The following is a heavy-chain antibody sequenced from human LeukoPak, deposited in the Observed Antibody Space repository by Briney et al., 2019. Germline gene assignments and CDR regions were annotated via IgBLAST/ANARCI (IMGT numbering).Heavy chain of an antibody. CDR3: ARFYYDSYYFDY. CDR2: IYSGGST. Sequence: PGGSLRLSCAASGFTVSSNYMSWVRQAPGKGLEWVSVIYSGGSTYYADSVKGRFTIPRDNSKNTLYLQMNSLRAEDTAVYYCARFYYDSYYFDYWGQGTLVTVSS. CDR1: GFTVSSNY. D-gene: IGHD3-22*01. J-gene: IGHJ4*02. V-gene: IGHV3-53*01.